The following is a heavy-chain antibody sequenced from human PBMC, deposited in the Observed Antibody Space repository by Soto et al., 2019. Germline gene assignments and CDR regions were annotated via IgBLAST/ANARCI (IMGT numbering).Heavy chain of an antibody. CDR2: IFHSGTT. CDR3: ARQLERGGLPEGFEY. V-gene: IGHV4-4*02. CDR1: GGSISSSHW. D-gene: IGHD1-1*01. Sequence: QVQLQESGPGLVKPSGTLSLTCAVSGGSISSSHWWSWVRQPPGKGLEWIGEIFHSGTTNYNPSLTSRVTITVDKSKNQFSPNLSCVTAAATAVYYCARQLERGGLPEGFEYWGQGTLATVSS. J-gene: IGHJ4*02.